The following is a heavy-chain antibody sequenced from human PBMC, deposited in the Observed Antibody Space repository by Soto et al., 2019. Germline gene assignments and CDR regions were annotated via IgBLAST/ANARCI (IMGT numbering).Heavy chain of an antibody. D-gene: IGHD3-10*01. Sequence: PSETLSLTCAVYGGSFSGYYWTWIRQPPGTGLEWIGEINHSGSTNYNPSLKSRVTISVDTSKNQFSLKLSSVTAADTAVYYCASGYGGLFAYWTQGTLVIVSS. CDR1: GGSFSGYY. J-gene: IGHJ4*02. CDR3: ASGYGGLFAY. CDR2: INHSGST. V-gene: IGHV4-34*01.